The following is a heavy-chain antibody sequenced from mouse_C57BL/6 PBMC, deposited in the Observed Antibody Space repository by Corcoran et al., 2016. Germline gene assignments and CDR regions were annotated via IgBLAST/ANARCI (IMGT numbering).Heavy chain of an antibody. V-gene: IGHV9-3*01. J-gene: IGHJ2*01. CDR2: INTYSGVP. CDR1: GYTFTTYG. Sequence: QIQLVQSGPELKKPGETVKISCKASGYTFTTYGMSWVKQAPGKGLKWMGWINTYSGVPTYADDFKGRFAFSLETSASTAYLQINNLKNDDTATYFCARLLYGNYEGYWGQGTTLTVSS. D-gene: IGHD2-1*01. CDR3: ARLLYGNYEGY.